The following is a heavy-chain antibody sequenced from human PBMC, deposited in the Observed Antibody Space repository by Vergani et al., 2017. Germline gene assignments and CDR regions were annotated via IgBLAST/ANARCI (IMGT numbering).Heavy chain of an antibody. J-gene: IGHJ4*02. D-gene: IGHD3-10*01. Sequence: EVQLVESGGGLVQPGGSLRLSCAASGFTFSSYEMNWVRQAPGKGLEWVSYISSSGSTIYYADSVKGRFTISRDNSKNSLYLQMNSLRTEDTALYYCAKDRGRTAEPQHLDYWGQGTLVTVSS. V-gene: IGHV3-48*03. CDR1: GFTFSSYE. CDR3: AKDRGRTAEPQHLDY. CDR2: ISSSGSTI.